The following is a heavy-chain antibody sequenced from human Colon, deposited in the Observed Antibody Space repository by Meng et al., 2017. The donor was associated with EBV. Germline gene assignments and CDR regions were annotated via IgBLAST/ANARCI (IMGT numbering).Heavy chain of an antibody. CDR2: IYHGVNI. CDR3: VRDTRRGGGWFDP. D-gene: IGHD3-10*01. Sequence: QLQEPGSGLVRPSPPPSLTGAVSCDSITSGDYSWTWIRQPPGKGLEWIGYIYHGVNIYYTPSLRSRVTISVDKSRNQFSLKLTSVSAADTAVYYCVRDTRRGGGWFDPWGQGTLVTVSS. CDR1: CDSITSGDYS. J-gene: IGHJ5*02. V-gene: IGHV4-30-2*01.